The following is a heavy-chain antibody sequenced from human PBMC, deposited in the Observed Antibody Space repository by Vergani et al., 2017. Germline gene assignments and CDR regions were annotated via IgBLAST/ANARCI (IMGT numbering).Heavy chain of an antibody. CDR2: IRYDGSNK. CDR1: GFTFSSYG. CDR3: AKTVPYYYDSSGYLAYFDY. Sequence: QVQLVESGGGVVQPGGSLRLSCAASGFTFSSYGMHWVRQAPGKGLEWVAFIRYDGSNKYYADSVKGRFTISRDNSKNTLYLQMNSLRAEDTAVYYCAKTVPYYYDSSGYLAYFDYWGQGTLVTVSS. V-gene: IGHV3-30*02. D-gene: IGHD3-22*01. J-gene: IGHJ4*02.